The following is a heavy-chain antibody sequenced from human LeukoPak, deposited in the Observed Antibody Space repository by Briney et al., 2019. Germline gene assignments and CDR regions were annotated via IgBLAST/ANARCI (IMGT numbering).Heavy chain of an antibody. V-gene: IGHV3-23*01. D-gene: IGHD3-10*01. Sequence: GGSLRLSCAASGFAFSTYAMNWVRQAPGKGLEWVSTISDIGGSTHYAESVKGRFTVSRDNSKNTVYLQMNSLRVEDTAVYYCAKDYYASGSYPTAWGQGTLVTVSS. CDR3: AKDYYASGSYPTA. J-gene: IGHJ5*02. CDR1: GFAFSTYA. CDR2: ISDIGGST.